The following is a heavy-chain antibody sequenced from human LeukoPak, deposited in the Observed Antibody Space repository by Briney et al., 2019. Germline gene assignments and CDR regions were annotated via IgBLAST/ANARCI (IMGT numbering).Heavy chain of an antibody. CDR1: GGSISSSSYY. Sequence: KSSGTLSLTCTVSGGSISSSSYYWGWIRQPPGKGLEWIGSIYYSGSTYYNPSLKSRVTISVDPSKNQFSLKLSSVTAADTAVYYCARHSGYSYGYAYYYYMDVWGKGTTVTVSS. CDR2: IYYSGST. V-gene: IGHV4-39*01. J-gene: IGHJ6*03. CDR3: ARHSGYSYGYAYYYYMDV. D-gene: IGHD5-18*01.